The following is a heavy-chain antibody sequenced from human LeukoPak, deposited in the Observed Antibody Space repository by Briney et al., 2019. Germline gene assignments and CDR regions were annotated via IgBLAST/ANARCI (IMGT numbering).Heavy chain of an antibody. CDR2: IKEDGSEK. CDR3: SMRLDY. J-gene: IGHJ4*02. V-gene: IGHV3-7*01. Sequence: GGSLRLSCAASRFTTFSSYSMSWVRQAPGKGLEWVANIKEDGSEKYYVDSVKGRFTISRDNAKNSLYLQMNNLRAEDTAVYYCSMRLDYCGRGTLVTVSS. CDR1: RFTTFSSYS.